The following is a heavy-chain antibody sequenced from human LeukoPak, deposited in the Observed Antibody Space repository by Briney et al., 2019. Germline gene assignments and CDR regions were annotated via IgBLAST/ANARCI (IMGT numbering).Heavy chain of an antibody. V-gene: IGHV1-2*07. CDR3: ARGGIAVATSGFFFDY. D-gene: IGHD6-19*01. J-gene: IGHJ4*02. Sequence: GASVKVSCKASGYTFTGYYMHWVRQAPGQGLEWMGWINPNSGGTNYAHKFQGRVTMTRDTSISTAYMELSRLRSDDTAVYYCARGGIAVATSGFFFDYWGQGTLVTVSS. CDR1: GYTFTGYY. CDR2: INPNSGGT.